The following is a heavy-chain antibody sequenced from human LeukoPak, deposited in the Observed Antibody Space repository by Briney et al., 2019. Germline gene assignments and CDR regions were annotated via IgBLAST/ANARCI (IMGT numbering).Heavy chain of an antibody. J-gene: IGHJ3*02. V-gene: IGHV3-33*06. CDR3: AKDISGYGAFDI. CDR1: GFTFSSYG. D-gene: IGHD3-22*01. Sequence: GGSLRLSCAASGFTFSSYGMHWVRQAPGKGLEWVAAIWYDGSNKYYTESLKGRFTISRDNSKNMMYLQMNSLRAEDTAVYYCAKDISGYGAFDIWGQGTMVTVSS. CDR2: IWYDGSNK.